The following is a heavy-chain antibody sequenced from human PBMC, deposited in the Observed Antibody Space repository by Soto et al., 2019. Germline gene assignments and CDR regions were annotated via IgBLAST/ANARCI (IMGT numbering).Heavy chain of an antibody. Sequence: ASVKVSCKASGYTFTSYAMHWVRQAPGQRLEWMGWINAGNGNTKYSQKFQGRVTITRDTSASTAYMELSSLRSEDTAVYYCGYSSGWYSYYYGMDVWGQGTTVTVSS. J-gene: IGHJ6*02. CDR2: INAGNGNT. CDR3: GYSSGWYSYYYGMDV. CDR1: GYTFTSYA. D-gene: IGHD6-19*01. V-gene: IGHV1-3*01.